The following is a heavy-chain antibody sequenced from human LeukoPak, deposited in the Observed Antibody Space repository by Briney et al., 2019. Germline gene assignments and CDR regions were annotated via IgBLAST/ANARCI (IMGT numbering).Heavy chain of an antibody. J-gene: IGHJ3*02. CDR3: ARGQLVNDAFDI. CDR1: GFTFSSYA. D-gene: IGHD6-13*01. V-gene: IGHV3-23*01. Sequence: GGSLRLSCAASGFTFSSYAMSWVRQAPGKGLEWVSAISGSGGSTYYADSVKGRFTISRDNSKNTLYLQMNSLRAEDTAVYYCARGQLVNDAFDIWAKGQWSPSLQ. CDR2: ISGSGGST.